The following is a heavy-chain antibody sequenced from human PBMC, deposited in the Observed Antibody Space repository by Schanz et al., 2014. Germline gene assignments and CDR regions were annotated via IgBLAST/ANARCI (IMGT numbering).Heavy chain of an antibody. CDR2: IIPILGIA. CDR3: ARGGYSSGWYDRDIAHCDY. D-gene: IGHD6-19*01. CDR1: GGTFNSYT. J-gene: IGHJ4*02. V-gene: IGHV1-69*02. Sequence: QVQLVQSGAEVKKPGSSMKVSCKASGGTFNSYTINWVRQAPGQGLEWMGRIIPILGIANYAQNFQGRVTIAAGKSTSTAYMELRRLRSDDTGVYYCARGGYSSGWYDRDIAHCDYWGQGTLVTVSS.